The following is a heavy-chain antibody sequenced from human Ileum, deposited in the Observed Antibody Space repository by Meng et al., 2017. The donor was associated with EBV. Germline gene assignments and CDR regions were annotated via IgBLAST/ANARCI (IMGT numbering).Heavy chain of an antibody. Sequence: QVELQGSVPGVWKPSGTVSLTSAVSGGSIISSKWWSWVRQSPGTGLEWIGEIYHHGTTNYNPSLKSRVTISVDTSKNKFFLNLTSLTAADTAVYYCARLDSSGYYFGGWFDPWGQGILVTVSS. CDR1: GGSIISSKW. CDR2: IYHHGTT. CDR3: ARLDSSGYYFGGWFDP. V-gene: IGHV4-4*02. D-gene: IGHD3-22*01. J-gene: IGHJ5*02.